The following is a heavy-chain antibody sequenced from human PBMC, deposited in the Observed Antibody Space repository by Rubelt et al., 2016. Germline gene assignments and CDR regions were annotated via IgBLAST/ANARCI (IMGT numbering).Heavy chain of an antibody. V-gene: IGHV3-23*04. J-gene: IGHJ3*02. Sequence: EVQLVESGGDLVQPGESLRLSCAASGFIFSTYAMSWVRQAPGKGLEWVSAISGSGGSTYYADSVKGRFTISRDNSKNTLYLQMNILRAEDTAVYYCAKRGYTASDAFDMWGQGTMVTVSS. CDR2: ISGSGGST. D-gene: IGHD2-21*02. CDR3: AKRGYTASDAFDM. CDR1: GFIFSTYA.